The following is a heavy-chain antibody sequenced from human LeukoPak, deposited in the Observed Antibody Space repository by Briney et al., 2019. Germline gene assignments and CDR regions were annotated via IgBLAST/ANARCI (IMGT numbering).Heavy chain of an antibody. D-gene: IGHD4-17*01. Sequence: GGSLRLSCAASGFTFTNYGMTWVRQAPGKGLEWVSGISGSGGITYYADSVKGRFTISRDNSKNMLFLQMNNLRAEDTAVYYCAKDLPLRGLFYYWGQGTLVTVSS. V-gene: IGHV3-23*01. J-gene: IGHJ4*02. CDR1: GFTFTNYG. CDR3: AKDLPLRGLFYY. CDR2: ISGSGGIT.